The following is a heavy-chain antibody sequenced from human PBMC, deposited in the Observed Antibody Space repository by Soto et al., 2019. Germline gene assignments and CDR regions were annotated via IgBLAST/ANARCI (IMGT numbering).Heavy chain of an antibody. J-gene: IGHJ4*02. CDR2: IYYSGTT. CDR1: GDSITSNSYF. Sequence: SETLSLTCTVSGDSITSNSYFWAWIRQPPGKGLEWIGSIYYSGTTHYNPSLQNRVTISIDTSKNQVSLKVNSVTAADTAVYYCARDHPHSYGVYYFDYWGQGTPVTVSS. V-gene: IGHV4-39*07. D-gene: IGHD5-18*01. CDR3: ARDHPHSYGVYYFDY.